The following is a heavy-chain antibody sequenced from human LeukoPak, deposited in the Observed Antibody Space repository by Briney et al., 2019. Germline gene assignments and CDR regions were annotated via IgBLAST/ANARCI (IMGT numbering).Heavy chain of an antibody. CDR3: ARDSVTMGFDY. D-gene: IGHD4-17*01. CDR1: GGSISSYY. V-gene: IGHV4-4*07. Sequence: SETLSLTCTVSGGSISSYYWSWIRQPAGKGLEWIGRIYTSGSTNYNTSLKSRVTMSVDTSTNQFSLKLSSVTAADTAVYYCARDSVTMGFDYWGQGTLVTVSS. J-gene: IGHJ4*02. CDR2: IYTSGST.